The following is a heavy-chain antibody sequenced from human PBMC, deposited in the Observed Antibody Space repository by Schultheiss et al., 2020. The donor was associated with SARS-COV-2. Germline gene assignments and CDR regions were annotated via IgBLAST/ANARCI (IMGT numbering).Heavy chain of an antibody. J-gene: IGHJ5*02. CDR3: ARGTVTINWFDP. D-gene: IGHD4-11*01. V-gene: IGHV4-39*07. CDR2: INHSGST. CDR1: GGSISSGGYY. Sequence: SETLSLTCTVSGGSISSGGYYWSWIRQPPGKGLEWIGEINHSGSTNYNPSLKSRVTISVDTSKNQFSLKLSSVTAADTAVYYCARGTVTINWFDPWGQGTLVTVSS.